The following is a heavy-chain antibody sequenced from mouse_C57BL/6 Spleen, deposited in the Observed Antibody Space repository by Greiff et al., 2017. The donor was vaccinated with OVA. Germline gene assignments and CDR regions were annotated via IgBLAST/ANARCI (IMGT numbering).Heavy chain of an antibody. V-gene: IGHV1-61*01. CDR1: GYTFTSYW. J-gene: IGHJ4*01. CDR2: IYPSDSET. Sequence: QVQLQQPGAELVRPGSSVKLSRKASGYTFTSYWMDWVKQRPGQGLEWIGNIYPSDSETHYNQKFKDKATLTVDKSSSTAYMQLSSLTSEDSAVYYCARSNYGMDYWGQGTSVTVSS. CDR3: ARSNYGMDY.